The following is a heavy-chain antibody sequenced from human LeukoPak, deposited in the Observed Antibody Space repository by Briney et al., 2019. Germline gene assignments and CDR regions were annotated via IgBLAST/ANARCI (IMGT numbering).Heavy chain of an antibody. J-gene: IGHJ4*02. CDR1: GDSVSSNSAA. D-gene: IGHD2-15*01. V-gene: IGHV6-1*01. CDR3: AREGDSGGNNY. Sequence: SQTLSLTCAISGDSVSSNSAAWRWIRQSPSRGLEWLGRTYYRSKWHNDYAVSVKSRITINPDTSGNQFSLQLNSVTPEDTAVYFCAREGDSGGNNYWGQGTLVTVSS. CDR2: TYYRSKWHN.